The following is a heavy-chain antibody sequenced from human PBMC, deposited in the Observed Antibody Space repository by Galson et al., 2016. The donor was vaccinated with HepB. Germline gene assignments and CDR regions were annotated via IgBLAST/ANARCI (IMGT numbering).Heavy chain of an antibody. CDR1: GYSFTTYW. D-gene: IGHD3-16*01. CDR2: VDPTDSSS. CDR3: ARHFGRGDYKEFDS. Sequence: QSGAEVKKPGESLRISCKGSGYSFTTYWVSWVRQMPGKGLEWLGRVDPTDSSSRYSPAVQGRVSISSDKSITSVYLQLSGLRASDTAMYYCARHFGRGDYKEFDSWGQGTLVTVSS. V-gene: IGHV5-10-1*01. J-gene: IGHJ4*02.